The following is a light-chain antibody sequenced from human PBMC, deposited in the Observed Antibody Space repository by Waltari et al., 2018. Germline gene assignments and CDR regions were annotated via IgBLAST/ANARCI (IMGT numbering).Light chain of an antibody. Sequence: VMTQSPGTLSVSPGESATLSCRARLGVRSNLAWFQQKPGQAPRILIYGASTRATGTPARFSGSGSGTEFTLTISSLQSEDVALYYCQQYNNWYSFGQGTKLEIK. V-gene: IGKV3-15*01. CDR3: QQYNNWYS. J-gene: IGKJ2*03. CDR1: LGVRSN. CDR2: GAS.